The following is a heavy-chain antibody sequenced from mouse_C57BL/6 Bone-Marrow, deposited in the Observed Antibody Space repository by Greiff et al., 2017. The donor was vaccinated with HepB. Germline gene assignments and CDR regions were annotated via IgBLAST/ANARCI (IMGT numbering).Heavy chain of an antibody. CDR3: SSYYYGRGDFDY. V-gene: IGHV5-12*01. CDR1: GFTFSDYY. J-gene: IGHJ2*01. D-gene: IGHD1-1*01. CDR2: ISNGGGST. Sequence: EVQLVESGGGLVQPGGSLKLSCAASGFTFSDYYMYWVRQTPEKRLEWVAYISNGGGSTYYPDTVKGRFTISRDNAKNTLYLQMSRLKSEDTAMYYCSSYYYGRGDFDYWGQGTTLTVSS.